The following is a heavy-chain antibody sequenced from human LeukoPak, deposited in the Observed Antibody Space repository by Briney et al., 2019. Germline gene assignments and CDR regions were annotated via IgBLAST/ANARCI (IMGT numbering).Heavy chain of an antibody. CDR3: ARTPPIVGATHFDY. Sequence: PSETLSLTCAVSGGSISSSSYYWGWIRQPPGKGLEWIGSIYYSGSTYYNPSLKSRVTISVDTSKNQFSLKLSSVTAADTAVYYCARTPPIVGATHFDYWGQGTLVTVSS. CDR2: IYYSGST. CDR1: GGSISSSSYY. D-gene: IGHD1-26*01. V-gene: IGHV4-39*01. J-gene: IGHJ4*02.